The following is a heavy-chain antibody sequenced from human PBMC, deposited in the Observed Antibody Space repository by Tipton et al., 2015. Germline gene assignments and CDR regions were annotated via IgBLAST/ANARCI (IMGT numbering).Heavy chain of an antibody. D-gene: IGHD3-22*01. Sequence: TLSLTCSVSGASISHYYWSWIRQPPGKGLEWIGSIYDSESTDYKPSLKSRVTISVDTSKNQFSLKLSSVTAADTAVYYCARQKGLQYYDSRYYFDYWGRGTLVTVSS. CDR2: IYDSEST. J-gene: IGHJ4*02. V-gene: IGHV4-59*08. CDR1: GASISHYY. CDR3: ARQKGLQYYDSRYYFDY.